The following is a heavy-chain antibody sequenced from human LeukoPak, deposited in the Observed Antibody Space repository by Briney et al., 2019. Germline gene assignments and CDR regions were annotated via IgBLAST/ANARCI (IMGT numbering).Heavy chain of an antibody. D-gene: IGHD6-19*01. CDR2: IYYSGSS. CDR1: GASISGGIYY. V-gene: IGHV4-31*03. Sequence: PSETLSLTCTVSGASISGGIYYWSWIRQHPGEGLEWIGYIYYSGSSYYNPSLESRVTISVDTSKNQFSLKLSSVTAADTAVYYCARGKKQWLVRAGSDYYGMDVWGQGTTVTVSS. J-gene: IGHJ6*02. CDR3: ARGKKQWLVRAGSDYYGMDV.